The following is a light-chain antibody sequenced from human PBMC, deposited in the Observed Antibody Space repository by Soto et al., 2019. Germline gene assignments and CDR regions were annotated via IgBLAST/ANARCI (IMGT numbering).Light chain of an antibody. CDR3: GSYRSRSMV. V-gene: IGLV2-14*01. CDR1: SSDVGVYDY. J-gene: IGLJ2*01. CDR2: DVS. Sequence: QSALTQPASVSGSPGQSITISCTGTSSDVGVYDYVSWYQQHPGKAPKLMIYDVSNRPSGVSNRFSGSKSGNTASLTISGLQAEDEADYYCGSYRSRSMVFGGGTKVTVL.